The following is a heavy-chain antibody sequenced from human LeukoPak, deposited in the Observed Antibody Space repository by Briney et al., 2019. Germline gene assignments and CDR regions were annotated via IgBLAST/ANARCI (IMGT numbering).Heavy chain of an antibody. Sequence: GGSLRLSCAASGFTFDDYTMHWVRHAPGKGLEWVSLISWDGGSTYYADSVKGRFTISRDNSKNSLYLQMNSLRTEDTALYYCAKDTRDTYYYDSSGSFDYWGQGTLVTVSS. CDR2: ISWDGGST. J-gene: IGHJ4*02. CDR3: AKDTRDTYYYDSSGSFDY. CDR1: GFTFDDYT. D-gene: IGHD3-22*01. V-gene: IGHV3-43*01.